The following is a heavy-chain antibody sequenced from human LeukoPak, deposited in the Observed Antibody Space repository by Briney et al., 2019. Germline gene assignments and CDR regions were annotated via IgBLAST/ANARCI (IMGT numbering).Heavy chain of an antibody. CDR3: ARDREYSNTDRGFDY. Sequence: GASVKLSCNTSGYTFTDYYIHWERQAPGQGLELMGWINPNSGGRNSAQKCQGRVTMPGDTSISTAYMELRRVTSDDTAVYYCARDREYSNTDRGFDYWGQGALVTVSS. D-gene: IGHD5-18*01. CDR2: INPNSGGR. J-gene: IGHJ4*02. CDR1: GYTFTDYY. V-gene: IGHV1-2*02.